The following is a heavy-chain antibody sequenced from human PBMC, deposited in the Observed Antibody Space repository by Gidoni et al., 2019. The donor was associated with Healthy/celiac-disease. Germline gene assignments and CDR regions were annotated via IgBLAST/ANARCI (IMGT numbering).Heavy chain of an antibody. V-gene: IGHV4-34*01. CDR1: GGSFSGYY. CDR2: INHSGST. J-gene: IGHJ5*02. CDR3: ARGLDPEKSYFDWLLGWRGWFDP. D-gene: IGHD3-9*01. Sequence: TGTLSLTCAVYGGSFSGYYWSWIRQPPGKGLEWIGEINHSGSTNYNPSLKSRVTISVDTSKNQFSLKLSSVTAADTAVYYCARGLDPEKSYFDWLLGWRGWFDPWGQGTLVTVSS.